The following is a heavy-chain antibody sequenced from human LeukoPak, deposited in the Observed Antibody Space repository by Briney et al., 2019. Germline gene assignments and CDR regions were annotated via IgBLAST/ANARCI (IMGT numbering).Heavy chain of an antibody. J-gene: IGHJ4*02. D-gene: IGHD6-6*01. CDR1: GFTFSNYW. CDR2: INSDGSIT. V-gene: IGHV3-74*01. Sequence: PGGSLRLSCAASGFTFSNYWMHWVRQAPGKGLVWVSRINSDGSITNYADSVKGRFTVSRDNAKNTLYSQMNSLGAEDTAVYYCARTAYSTSSLGFWGQGTLVTVSS. CDR3: ARTAYSTSSLGF.